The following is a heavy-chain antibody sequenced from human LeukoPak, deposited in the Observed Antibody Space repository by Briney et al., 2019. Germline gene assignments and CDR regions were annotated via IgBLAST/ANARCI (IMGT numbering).Heavy chain of an antibody. J-gene: IGHJ4*02. Sequence: GASVKVSCKASGYTFTSYGISWVRQAPGQGLEWMGWISAYNGHTKYAQKIQGRVTMTTDTSTRTAYMELRSLRSDDTAVYYCGRDVGVSMVRGVSDYWGQGTLVTVSS. CDR2: ISAYNGHT. D-gene: IGHD3-10*01. CDR1: GYTFTSYG. CDR3: GRDVGVSMVRGVSDY. V-gene: IGHV1-18*01.